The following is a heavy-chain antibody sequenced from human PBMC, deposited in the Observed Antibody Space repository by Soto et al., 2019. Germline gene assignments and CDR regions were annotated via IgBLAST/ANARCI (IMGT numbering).Heavy chain of an antibody. D-gene: IGHD4-17*01. V-gene: IGHV3-15*07. Sequence: GGSLRLSCAASGFTFSNAWMNWVRQAPGKGLEWVGRIKSKTDGGTTDYAAPVKGRFTISRDDSKNTLYLQMNSLKTEDTAVYYCTTHRTYYGDYVVTRGYEYYYGMDVWGQGTTVTVSS. CDR1: GFTFSNAW. J-gene: IGHJ6*02. CDR3: TTHRTYYGDYVVTRGYEYYYGMDV. CDR2: IKSKTDGGTT.